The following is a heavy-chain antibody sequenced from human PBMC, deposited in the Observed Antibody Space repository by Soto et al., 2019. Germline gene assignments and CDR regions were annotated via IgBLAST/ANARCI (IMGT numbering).Heavy chain of an antibody. J-gene: IGHJ3*01. D-gene: IGHD7-27*01. V-gene: IGHV3-30*18. Sequence: QVQLVESGGGVVQPGRSLRLSCAASGFTFSSYGMHWVRQASGKGLEWVAVISDDGRTKFYADSVEGRFTISRDLSKNPLYLHMNSLRPEDTGAYYCAKERLGIVAFEAWGRGTLVTVSS. CDR3: AKERLGIVAFEA. CDR2: ISDDGRTK. CDR1: GFTFSSYG.